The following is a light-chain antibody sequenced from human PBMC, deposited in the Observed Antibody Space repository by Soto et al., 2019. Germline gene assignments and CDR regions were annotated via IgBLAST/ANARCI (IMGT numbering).Light chain of an antibody. V-gene: IGLV7-43*01. J-gene: IGLJ3*02. CDR2: STN. CDR1: TGAVTSGYY. Sequence: QSVVTQEPSLTVSPGGTVTLTCASSTGAVTSGYYPNWFQQKPGQVPRTLIYSTNNKHYWTPARFSGSLLGDKAALTLSGVQPEDEADYYCLLYYGGTWVFGGGTKLTVL. CDR3: LLYYGGTWV.